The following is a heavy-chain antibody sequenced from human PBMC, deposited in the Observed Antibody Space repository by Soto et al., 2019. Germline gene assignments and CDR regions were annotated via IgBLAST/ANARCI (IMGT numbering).Heavy chain of an antibody. Sequence: QVQLQQWGAGLLKPSETLSLTCGVYDGPFSGWYWSWIRQPPGKGLEWIGEINHSGSAKYNPSLKSRVTMSVDTSKNQFSLNLSSVTAADTAVYYCARGAVYRISISVPSGGLDVWGQGTTVTVSS. V-gene: IGHV4-34*01. CDR1: DGPFSGWY. CDR3: ARGAVYRISISVPSGGLDV. D-gene: IGHD3-3*01. J-gene: IGHJ6*02. CDR2: INHSGSA.